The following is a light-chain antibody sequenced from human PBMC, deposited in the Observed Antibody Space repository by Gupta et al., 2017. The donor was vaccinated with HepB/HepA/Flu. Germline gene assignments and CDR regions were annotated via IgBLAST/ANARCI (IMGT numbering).Light chain of an antibody. Sequence: SYALTQPLSVSVALGPTARITCWGHNIGSKNVHWYQQRPGQAPVLVIYRDSNRPSGIPERFSGSNSGNTATLTISRAQAGDEADYYCQVWDSSTGDVVFGGGTKLTVL. CDR1: NIGSKN. V-gene: IGLV3-9*01. J-gene: IGLJ2*01. CDR2: RDS. CDR3: QVWDSSTGDVV.